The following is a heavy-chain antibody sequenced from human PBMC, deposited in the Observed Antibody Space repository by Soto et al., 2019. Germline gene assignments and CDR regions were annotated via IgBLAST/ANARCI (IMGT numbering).Heavy chain of an antibody. D-gene: IGHD3-10*01. Sequence: GASVKVSCKASGGTFSSYAISWVRQAPGQGLEWMGGIIPIFGTANYAQKFQGRVTITADESTSTAYMELSSLRSEDTAVYYCARDRSYYYGSGSYEDPAYYYYGMDVWGQGTTVTVSS. CDR3: ARDRSYYYGSGSYEDPAYYYYGMDV. CDR2: IIPIFGTA. J-gene: IGHJ6*02. CDR1: GGTFSSYA. V-gene: IGHV1-69*13.